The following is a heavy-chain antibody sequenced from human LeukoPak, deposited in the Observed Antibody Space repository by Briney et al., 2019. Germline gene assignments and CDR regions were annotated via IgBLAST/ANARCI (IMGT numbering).Heavy chain of an antibody. Sequence: ASVKVSCKASGYTFTGYYMHWVRQAPGPGLEWMGWINPNSGGTNYAQKFQGRVTMTRDTSISTAYMELSRLRSDDTAVYYCARLRGSGSSLDYWGQGTLVTVSS. CDR2: INPNSGGT. CDR1: GYTFTGYY. V-gene: IGHV1-2*02. D-gene: IGHD3-10*01. J-gene: IGHJ4*02. CDR3: ARLRGSGSSLDY.